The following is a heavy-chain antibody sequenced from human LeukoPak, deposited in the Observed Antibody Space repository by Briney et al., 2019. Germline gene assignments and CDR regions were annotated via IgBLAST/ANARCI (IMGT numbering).Heavy chain of an antibody. V-gene: IGHV4-34*01. CDR2: INHSGST. Sequence: SETLSLTCAVYGGSFSGYYWSWIRQPPGKGLEWIGEINHSGSTNYNPSLKSRVTISVDTSKNQFSLKLSSVTAADTAVYYCARDTAMVYYYYYYMDVWGKGTTVTVSS. CDR1: GGSFSGYY. CDR3: ARDTAMVYYYYYYMDV. J-gene: IGHJ6*03. D-gene: IGHD5-18*01.